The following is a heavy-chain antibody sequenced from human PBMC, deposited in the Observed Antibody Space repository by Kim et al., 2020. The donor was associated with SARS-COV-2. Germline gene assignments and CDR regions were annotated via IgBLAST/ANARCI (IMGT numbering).Heavy chain of an antibody. Sequence: YAQGFTGRFVFSLDTSVSTAYLQISSLKAEDTAVYYCARAPYSGYDGVRYWGQGTLVTVSS. V-gene: IGHV7-4-1*02. D-gene: IGHD5-12*01. CDR3: ARAPYSGYDGVRY. J-gene: IGHJ4*02.